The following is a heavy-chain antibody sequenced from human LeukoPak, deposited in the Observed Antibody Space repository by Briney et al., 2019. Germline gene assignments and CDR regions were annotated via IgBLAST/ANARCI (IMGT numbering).Heavy chain of an antibody. J-gene: IGHJ4*02. Sequence: PSETLSLTCTVSGGSIRSYYWSWIRQPPGEGLEWIGYIYYSGGTNYNPSLKSRVSISADTSKNQFSLKLSSVTAADTAVYYCARTGSTVTMLYPFDHWGQATLVTVSS. CDR2: IYYSGGT. D-gene: IGHD4-17*01. CDR1: GGSIRSYY. V-gene: IGHV4-59*01. CDR3: ARTGSTVTMLYPFDH.